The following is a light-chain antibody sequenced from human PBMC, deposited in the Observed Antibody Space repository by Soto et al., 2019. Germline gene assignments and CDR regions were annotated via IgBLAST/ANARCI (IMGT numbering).Light chain of an antibody. J-gene: IGKJ2*01. V-gene: IGKV1-5*03. Sequence: DIQMTQSPSTLSASVGDRVTITCRASQSISSWLAWYQQKPGKAPKHLIYKASSLESGVTSRFSGSGSGTEFTLTISSLQPDDFATYYCQQYNSYPYTFGQGTKLEIK. CDR3: QQYNSYPYT. CDR2: KAS. CDR1: QSISSW.